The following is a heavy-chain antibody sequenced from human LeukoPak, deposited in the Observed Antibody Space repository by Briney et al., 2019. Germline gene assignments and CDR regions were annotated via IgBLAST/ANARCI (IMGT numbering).Heavy chain of an antibody. Sequence: SQTLSLTCAISGDTISTNNAAWNWIRQSPSRGLGWLGRTYYRSRWNNDYALSVKSRITINPDTSKNQFSLQLNSVTPEDTAMYYCAGEGGGYSTNYFFDSWGQGTLVTVSS. D-gene: IGHD4-23*01. V-gene: IGHV6-1*01. J-gene: IGHJ4*02. CDR2: TYYRSRWNN. CDR3: AGEGGGYSTNYFFDS. CDR1: GDTISTNNAA.